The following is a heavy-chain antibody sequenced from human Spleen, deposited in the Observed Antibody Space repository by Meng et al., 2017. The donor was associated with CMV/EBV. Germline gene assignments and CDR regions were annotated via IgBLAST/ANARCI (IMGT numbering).Heavy chain of an antibody. Sequence: GESLKISCAASGFNFDDYAMLWVRQVPGKGLEWVSLISWDGDSPYYEDSVKGRFTISRDNRKNSLYLQMNSLRAEDTALYYCAKASGSYHGYFDYWGQGTLVTVSS. J-gene: IGHJ4*02. V-gene: IGHV3-43D*03. D-gene: IGHD1-26*01. CDR3: AKASGSYHGYFDY. CDR2: ISWDGDSP. CDR1: GFNFDDYA.